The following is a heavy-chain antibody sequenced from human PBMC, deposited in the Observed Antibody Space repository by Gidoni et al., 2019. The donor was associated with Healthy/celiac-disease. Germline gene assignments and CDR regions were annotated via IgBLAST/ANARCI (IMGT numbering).Heavy chain of an antibody. CDR2: ISSSSSYI. V-gene: IGHV3-21*01. Sequence: EVQLVESGGGLVKPGGSVRLYCAASGFTFSSYSMNWVRQDPGKGLEWVSSISSSSSYIYYADSVKGRFTISRDNAKNSLYLQMNSLRAEDTAVYYCARVHYYYDSSGPSDYWGQGTLVTVSS. CDR3: ARVHYYYDSSGPSDY. CDR1: GFTFSSYS. J-gene: IGHJ4*02. D-gene: IGHD3-22*01.